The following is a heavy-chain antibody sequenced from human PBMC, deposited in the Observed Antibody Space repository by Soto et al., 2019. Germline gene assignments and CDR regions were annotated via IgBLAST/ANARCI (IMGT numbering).Heavy chain of an antibody. J-gene: IGHJ6*02. CDR3: ARGKGMEENYYYYGLDI. V-gene: IGHV1-3*01. CDR2: INGGTGQT. Sequence: ASVKVSCKASGYSFSTYAMHWVRQVPGQSLEWMGWINGGTGQTKFSQRFQDRITITRDTSASTAYMELSSLRSEDTAVYYCARGKGMEENYYYYGLDIWGQGTTVTVSS. CDR1: GYSFSTYA. D-gene: IGHD1-1*01.